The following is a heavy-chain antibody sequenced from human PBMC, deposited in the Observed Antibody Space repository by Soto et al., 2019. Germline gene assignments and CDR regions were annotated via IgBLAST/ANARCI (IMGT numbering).Heavy chain of an antibody. CDR1: GFTFSSYS. D-gene: IGHD3-22*01. J-gene: IGHJ6*02. Sequence: GGSLRLSCAASGFTFSSYSMKWVRQAPGKGLEWVSHISSSSTGMYYADSVKGRFIISRDNAKNSLYLQMNNLRDEDTAVYYFTTARRGAVVVGALGYFYYCLNIWGQETRVT. V-gene: IGHV3-48*02. CDR2: ISSSSTGM. CDR3: TTARRGAVVVGALGYFYYCLNI.